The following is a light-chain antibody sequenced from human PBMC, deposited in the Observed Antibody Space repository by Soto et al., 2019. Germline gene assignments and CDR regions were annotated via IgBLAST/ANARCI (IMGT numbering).Light chain of an antibody. CDR2: GAY. J-gene: IGKJ1*01. CDR3: HQYNNWPSWT. V-gene: IGKV3-15*01. Sequence: VVSQTASAYSVSPGELATLSCRASQSVSNNLTWYQQKPGQPPRLLIYGAYTRATGVPGRFSGSVSETEFTLTISSLQAEDFASYYGHQYNNWPSWTCGQGTKVDIK. CDR1: QSVSNN.